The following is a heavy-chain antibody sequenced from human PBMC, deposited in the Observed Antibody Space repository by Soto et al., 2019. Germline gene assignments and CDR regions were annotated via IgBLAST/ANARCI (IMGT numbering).Heavy chain of an antibody. CDR2: IYWDDDK. V-gene: IGHV2-5*02. CDR1: GFSLSTSGVG. CDR3: AHRRQSGYYYNGGTFKY. Sequence: SCPTLVNPTQTLTLTCTFSGFSLSTSGVGVGWIRQPPGKALECLALIYWDDDKRYSPSLKSRLTITMDTSKNQVVLTMTNMENVDTGTYYCAHRRQSGYYYNGGTFKYRGQGVMGTVSS. J-gene: IGHJ4*02. D-gene: IGHD3-22*01.